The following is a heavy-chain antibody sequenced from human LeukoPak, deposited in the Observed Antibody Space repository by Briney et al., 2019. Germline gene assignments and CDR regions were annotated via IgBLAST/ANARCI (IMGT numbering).Heavy chain of an antibody. V-gene: IGHV3-53*01. CDR1: GFTVSSIY. Sequence: GGSLRLSCAASGFTVSSIYMSWVRQAPGKGLEWVSVIYSGGSTYYADSVKGRFTISRDNSKNTLYLQMNSLRAEDTAVYYCARLGLGDILTGDAFDIWGQGTMVTVSS. CDR2: IYSGGST. J-gene: IGHJ3*02. D-gene: IGHD3-9*01. CDR3: ARLGLGDILTGDAFDI.